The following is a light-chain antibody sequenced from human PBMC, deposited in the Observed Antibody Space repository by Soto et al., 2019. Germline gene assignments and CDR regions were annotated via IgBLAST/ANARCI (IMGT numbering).Light chain of an antibody. J-gene: IGKJ1*01. CDR1: QSVSSD. Sequence: DIVLTQSPDTLSLSPGERATLSCRASQSVSSDLAWFQQKPGQASRLLIYDTSNRAYGIPARFSASGSGTDFTLTISTLEPEDFAVYYCQQRDNWLWTFGQGTKVDIK. CDR2: DTS. CDR3: QQRDNWLWT. V-gene: IGKV3-11*01.